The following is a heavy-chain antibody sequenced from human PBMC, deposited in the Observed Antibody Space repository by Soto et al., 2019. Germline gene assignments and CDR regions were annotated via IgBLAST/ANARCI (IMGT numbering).Heavy chain of an antibody. CDR3: AKVVEQQLVRCGLEC. V-gene: IGHV3-30*18. D-gene: IGHD6-13*01. J-gene: IGHJ4*02. CDR1: GFTFSNYG. CDR2: ISSDGSSK. Sequence: QVQLVESGGVVVQPGTSLRLSCAASGFTFSNYGMHWVRQAPGKGLDCVSSISSDGSSKYYADSVKGRFTISRDNSKNTLNLEMNSLRVEDTAVYYCAKVVEQQLVRCGLECGGQGTVVNV.